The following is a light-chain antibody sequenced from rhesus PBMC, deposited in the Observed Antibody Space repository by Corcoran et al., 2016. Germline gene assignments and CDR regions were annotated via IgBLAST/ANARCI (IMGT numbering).Light chain of an antibody. V-gene: IGKV1S9*01. Sequence: DIQMTQSPSSLSASVGDRVTITCQASQSLSNYLNWYQQKPGKIPKLLIYRASSLQSGIHSRFRCSWSGTDVTLTISSLQPEDFATYYCQQGYSYPLTFGGGTKVELK. J-gene: IGKJ4*01. CDR1: QSLSNY. CDR2: RAS. CDR3: QQGYSYPLT.